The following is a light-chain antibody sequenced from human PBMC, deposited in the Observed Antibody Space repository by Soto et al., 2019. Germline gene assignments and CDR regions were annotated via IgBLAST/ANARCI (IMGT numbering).Light chain of an antibody. CDR1: QSVSSNY. J-gene: IGKJ4*01. CDR2: AAS. Sequence: IVLTQSPGTLSLSPGERATLSCRASQSVSSNYLAWYQQKAGQAPRLLIYAASSRATGIPDRFSGGGSGTDFTLTISRLEPEDFAVYYCQQYGGSPLLTFGGGTEVEIK. V-gene: IGKV3-20*01. CDR3: QQYGGSPLLT.